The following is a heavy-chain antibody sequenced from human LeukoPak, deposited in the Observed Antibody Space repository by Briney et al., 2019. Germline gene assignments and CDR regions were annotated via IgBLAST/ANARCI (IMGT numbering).Heavy chain of an antibody. Sequence: ASVKVSCKASGYTFTGYYMHWVRQAPGQGLEWMGWINPNSGGTNYAQKFQGRVTMTRDTSISTAYMGLSRLRSDDTAVYYCARDPYSSGWYGWFDPWGQGTLVTVSS. V-gene: IGHV1-2*02. D-gene: IGHD6-19*01. CDR3: ARDPYSSGWYGWFDP. J-gene: IGHJ5*02. CDR2: INPNSGGT. CDR1: GYTFTGYY.